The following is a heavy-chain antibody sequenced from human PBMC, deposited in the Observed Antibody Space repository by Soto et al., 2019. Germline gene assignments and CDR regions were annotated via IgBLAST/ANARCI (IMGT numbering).Heavy chain of an antibody. CDR2: ISYDGSNK. CDR1: GFTFSSYG. J-gene: IGHJ4*02. CDR3: AKDLGPGGDFDS. D-gene: IGHD2-8*02. V-gene: IGHV3-30*18. Sequence: QVQLVESGGGVVQPGRSLRLSCAASGFTFSSYGMHWVRQAPGKGLEWVAVISYDGSNKYYADSVKGRFTISRDNSKNTLYLQMNSLRAEDTAVYYCAKDLGPGGDFDSWGQGTLVTVSS.